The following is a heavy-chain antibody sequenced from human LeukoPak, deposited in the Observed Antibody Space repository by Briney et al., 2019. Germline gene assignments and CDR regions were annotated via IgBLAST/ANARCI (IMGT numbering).Heavy chain of an antibody. J-gene: IGHJ4*02. CDR2: INPNSGGT. Sequence: ASVKVSCKASGYTFTGYYMHWVRQAPGQGLEWMGWINPNSGGTNYAQKFQGRVTMTRDTSISTAYMELSRLRSDDTAVYYCARVSSSSVVFFDYWGQGTLVTVSS. CDR1: GYTFTGYY. V-gene: IGHV1-2*02. CDR3: ARVSSSSVVFFDY. D-gene: IGHD6-6*01.